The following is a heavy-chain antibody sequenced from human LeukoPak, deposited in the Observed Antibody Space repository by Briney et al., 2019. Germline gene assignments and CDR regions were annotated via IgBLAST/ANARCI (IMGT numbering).Heavy chain of an antibody. J-gene: IGHJ4*02. Sequence: GGSLRLSCTASGFTFGDYAMSWVRQAPGKGLEWVGFIRSKAYGGTTEYAASVKGRFTISRDDSKSTAYLQMNSLKTEDTAVYYCTRAGYYYDSSGYGGDYWGQGTLVTVSS. D-gene: IGHD3-22*01. V-gene: IGHV3-49*04. CDR3: TRAGYYYDSSGYGGDY. CDR2: IRSKAYGGTT. CDR1: GFTFGDYA.